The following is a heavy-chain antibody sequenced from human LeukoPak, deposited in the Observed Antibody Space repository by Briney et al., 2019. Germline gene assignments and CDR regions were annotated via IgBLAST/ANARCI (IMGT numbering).Heavy chain of an antibody. CDR3: ARAYCSSASCSRRVYYYSLDV. CDR2: IKHDGSEK. Sequence: GGSLRLSCAASGFIFTNYFMSWVRQAPGKGLEWVASIKHDGSEKYYVDSVRGRFTISRDNAKNSLYLQMNSLRADDTAVYYCARAYCSSASCSRRVYYYSLDVWGQGTTVTVSS. D-gene: IGHD2-2*01. CDR1: GFIFTNYF. J-gene: IGHJ6*02. V-gene: IGHV3-7*01.